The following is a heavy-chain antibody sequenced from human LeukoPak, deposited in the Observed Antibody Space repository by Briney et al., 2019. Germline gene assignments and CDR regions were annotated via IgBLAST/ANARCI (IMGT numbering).Heavy chain of an antibody. Sequence: GRSLRLSCAASGFTFGEYAMHWVRHPPGKGLEWVSGISWNSYDIGYADSVKGRFTISRDNAKNSLYLQMNSLRAEDMALYYCAKGVGTSYHYHMDVWGKGTTVIVSS. CDR3: AKGVGTSYHYHMDV. J-gene: IGHJ6*03. CDR1: GFTFGEYA. V-gene: IGHV3-9*03. CDR2: ISWNSYDI. D-gene: IGHD1-26*01.